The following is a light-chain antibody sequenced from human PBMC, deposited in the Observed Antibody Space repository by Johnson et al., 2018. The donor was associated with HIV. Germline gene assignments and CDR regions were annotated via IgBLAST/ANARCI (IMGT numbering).Light chain of an antibody. CDR1: SSNIGNNY. V-gene: IGLV1-51*01. CDR3: GTWDNSLSAFYV. CDR2: DNN. Sequence: QPVLTQPPSVSAAPGQKVTISCSGSSSNIGNNYVSWYQQLPGTAPKLLIYDNNKRPSGIPDRFSGSKSGTSATLGITGLQTGDEADYYCGTWDNSLSAFYVYGTGTKVTCL. J-gene: IGLJ1*01.